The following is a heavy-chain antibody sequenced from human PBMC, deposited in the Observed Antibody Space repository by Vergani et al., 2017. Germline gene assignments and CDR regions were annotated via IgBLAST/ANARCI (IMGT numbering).Heavy chain of an antibody. CDR2: IYYSGST. V-gene: IGHV4-30-4*08. D-gene: IGHD6-19*01. J-gene: IGHJ5*02. Sequence: QLHLQESGPGLVKPSQTLSLTCTVSGGSISSCDYYWSWIRQPPGKGLEWIGYIYYSGSTYYNPSLKSRVTISVDTSKNQFSLKLSSVTAADTAVYYCASDTHSGQRADRWGQGILVTVTS. CDR1: GGSISSCDYY. CDR3: ASDTHSGQRADR.